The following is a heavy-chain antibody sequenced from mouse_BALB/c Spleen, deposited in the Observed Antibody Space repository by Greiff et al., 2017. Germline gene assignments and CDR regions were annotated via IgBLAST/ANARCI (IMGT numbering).Heavy chain of an antibody. CDR2: ISSGSSTI. CDR1: GFTFSSFG. Sequence: EVMLVESGGGLVQPGGSRKLSCAASGFTFSSFGMHWVRQAPEKGLEWVAYISSGSSTIYYADTVKGRFTISRDNPKNTLFLQMTSLRSEDAAMYYCARGTTATAYWGQGTLVTVSA. CDR3: ARGTTATAY. V-gene: IGHV5-17*02. D-gene: IGHD1-2*01. J-gene: IGHJ3*01.